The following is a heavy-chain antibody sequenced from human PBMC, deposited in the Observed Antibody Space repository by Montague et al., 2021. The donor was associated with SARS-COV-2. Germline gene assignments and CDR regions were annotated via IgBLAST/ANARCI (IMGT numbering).Heavy chain of an antibody. CDR2: IYYSGST. CDR1: GGSISSYY. J-gene: IGHJ6*02. CDR3: ARGAGRGSGYGKYYYYYYGMDV. Sequence: SETLSLTCTVPGGSISSYYWSWIRQPPGKGLEWNGYIYYSGSTNYNPSLKSRVTISVDTSKNQFSLKLSSVTAADTAVYYCARGAGRGSGYGKYYYYYYGMDVWGQGTTVTVSS. V-gene: IGHV4-59*01. D-gene: IGHD5-12*01.